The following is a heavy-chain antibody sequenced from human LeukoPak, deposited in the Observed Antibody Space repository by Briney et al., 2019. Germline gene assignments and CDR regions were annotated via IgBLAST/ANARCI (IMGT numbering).Heavy chain of an antibody. V-gene: IGHV1-2*02. CDR2: INPNSGGT. J-gene: IGHJ4*02. CDR3: ARGRYCSSTSCYGSLGWQWLVGDFDY. Sequence: ASVKVSCKASGYTFTGYYMHWVRQAPGQGLEWMGWINPNSGGTNYAQKFQGRVTMTRDTSISTAYMELSRLRSDDTAVYYCARGRYCSSTSCYGSLGWQWLVGDFDYWGQGTLVTVSS. D-gene: IGHD2-2*01. CDR1: GYTFTGYY.